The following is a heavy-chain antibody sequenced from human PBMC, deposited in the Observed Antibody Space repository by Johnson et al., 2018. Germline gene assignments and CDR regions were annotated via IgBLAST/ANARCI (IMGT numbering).Heavy chain of an antibody. Sequence: VQLVESGGCLVQPGGSLRLSCAASGFTFSSYAMSWVRQAPGKGLEWVSALSGSGGSTYYADSVKGRFTISRDNSKNTLYLQMNSLRAEDTAVYYCAKALNGDYNYYYYMDVWGKGTTGTVSS. CDR1: GFTFSSYA. D-gene: IGHD4-17*01. CDR2: LSGSGGST. V-gene: IGHV3-23*04. CDR3: AKALNGDYNYYYYMDV. J-gene: IGHJ6*03.